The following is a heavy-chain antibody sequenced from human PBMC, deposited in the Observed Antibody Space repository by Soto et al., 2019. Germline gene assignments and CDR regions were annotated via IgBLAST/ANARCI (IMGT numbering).Heavy chain of an antibody. V-gene: IGHV4-30-2*01. CDR2: IYHSGST. D-gene: IGHD3-3*01. Sequence: QLQLQESGSGLVKPSQTLSLTCAVSGGSISSGGYSWSWIRQPPGKGLEWIRYIYHSGSTYYNPSLKRRVTISVDRSKNQFSLKLSSVTAADTAVYYCARASRVFGVVSRFDPWGQGTLVTVSS. J-gene: IGHJ5*02. CDR1: GGSISSGGYS. CDR3: ARASRVFGVVSRFDP.